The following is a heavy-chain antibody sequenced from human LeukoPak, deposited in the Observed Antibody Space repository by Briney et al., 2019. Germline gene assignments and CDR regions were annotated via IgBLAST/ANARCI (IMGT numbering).Heavy chain of an antibody. J-gene: IGHJ4*02. Sequence: GGSLRLSCAASGFTFSSYGMNWVRQAPGKGLEWVSFISSSIIYIYYAESVKGRFTISRDNAKNLVHLQMNSLRAEDTAVYYCARDTGSYFFPTLVDYWGQGTLVTVSS. V-gene: IGHV3-21*06. CDR3: ARDTGSYFFPTLVDY. D-gene: IGHD1-26*01. CDR1: GFTFSSYG. CDR2: ISSSIIYI.